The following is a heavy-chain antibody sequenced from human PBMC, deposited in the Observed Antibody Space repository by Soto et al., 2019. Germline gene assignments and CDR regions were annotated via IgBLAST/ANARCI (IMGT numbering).Heavy chain of an antibody. J-gene: IGHJ4*02. CDR3: ASVDTAMVTPFDY. V-gene: IGHV3-30-3*01. D-gene: IGHD5-18*01. Sequence: GGSLRLSCAASGFTFSSYAMHWVRQAPGKGLEWVAVISYDGSNKYYADSVKDRFTISRDNSKNTLYLQMNSLRAEDTAVYYCASVDTAMVTPFDYWGQGTLVTVSS. CDR2: ISYDGSNK. CDR1: GFTFSSYA.